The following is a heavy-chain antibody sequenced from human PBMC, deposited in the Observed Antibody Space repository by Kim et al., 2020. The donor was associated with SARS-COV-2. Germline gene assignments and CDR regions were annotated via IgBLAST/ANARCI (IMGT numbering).Heavy chain of an antibody. V-gene: IGHV2-70*11. CDR3: ARTRHDGYRAYVMYV. Sequence: SGPTLVNPTQTLTLTCTFSGFSLSPRKMCVSWIRQPPGKALEWLARIDWDDVKYYSTSLKTRLTISKDTSKNQVVLTMTNMDPVDTATYYCARTRHDGYRAYVMYVWGEGATVTVSS. D-gene: IGHD5-12*01. CDR2: IDWDDVK. CDR1: GFSLSPRKMC. J-gene: IGHJ6*04.